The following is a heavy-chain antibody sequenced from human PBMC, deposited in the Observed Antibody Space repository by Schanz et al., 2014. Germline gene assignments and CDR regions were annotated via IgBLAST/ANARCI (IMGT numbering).Heavy chain of an antibody. D-gene: IGHD3-16*01. CDR2: VYFSGTT. J-gene: IGHJ5*02. CDR1: GGSFSSGPFY. V-gene: IGHV4-39*01. Sequence: QLQLQESGPGLVRPSETLSLTCTVYGGSFSSGPFYWGWIRQSPEEGLQYIGSVYFSGTTAYSPSLKGRVTISVDTSKNQFSLMLTSVTAADTAVYFCARHGGYYDVLNSFDIWGQGTLVTVSS. CDR3: ARHGGYYDVLNSFDI.